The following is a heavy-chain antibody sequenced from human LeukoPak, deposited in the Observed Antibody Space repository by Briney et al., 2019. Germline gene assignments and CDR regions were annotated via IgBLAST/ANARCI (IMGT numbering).Heavy chain of an antibody. Sequence: GGSLRLSCAGSGFTFSSYVMNWVRQAPGKGLEWVSSISGSDGTTYYADSVKGRFTISRDNSKNTLYLQMNSLRVEDTAIYYCARDPLTGSYGVNWLDPWGQGTLVTVSS. CDR3: ARDPLTGSYGVNWLDP. V-gene: IGHV3-23*01. CDR2: ISGSDGTT. J-gene: IGHJ5*02. CDR1: GFTFSSYV. D-gene: IGHD1-26*01.